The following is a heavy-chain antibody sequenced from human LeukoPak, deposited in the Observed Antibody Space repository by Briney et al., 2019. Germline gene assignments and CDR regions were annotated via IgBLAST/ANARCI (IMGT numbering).Heavy chain of an antibody. CDR3: ARGYSGSYTSYFDY. D-gene: IGHD1-26*01. CDR2: INPNSGGT. CDR1: GYTFTGYY. J-gene: IGHJ4*02. V-gene: IGHV1-2*02. Sequence: ASVKVSCKASGYTFTGYYMHWVRQAPGQGLEWMGWINPNSGGTNYAQKFQGRVTMTRDTSISTAYMELSRLRSDDTAVYYCARGYSGSYTSYFDYWGQGTLVTVSS.